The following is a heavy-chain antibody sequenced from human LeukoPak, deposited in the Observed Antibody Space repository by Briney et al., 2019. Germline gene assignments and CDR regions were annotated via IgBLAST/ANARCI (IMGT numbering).Heavy chain of an antibody. CDR1: GFTFSSYD. J-gene: IGHJ6*02. Sequence: GGSLRLSCAVSGFTFSSYDMHWVRQAPGKGLEWVAVIPYDGGNKYYADSVKGRFTISRDNSTNTLYLQMNSLRADDTAVYYCAKDSSSSNKYYGMDVWGQGTTVTVSS. CDR2: IPYDGGNK. CDR3: AKDSSSSNKYYGMDV. D-gene: IGHD1/OR15-1a*01. V-gene: IGHV3-30*18.